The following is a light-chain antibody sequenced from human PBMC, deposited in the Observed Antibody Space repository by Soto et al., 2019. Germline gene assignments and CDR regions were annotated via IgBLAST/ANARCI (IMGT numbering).Light chain of an antibody. Sequence: DIQITQSPSTLSAYVGDRVSITCRASQNISNWVAWYQLKPGEAPRLLMFDVSTLHSGVPSRFSGSGSGTEFTLTISSLQPDDSATYYCQQYNDYFRTFGQGTKVDIK. CDR3: QQYNDYFRT. V-gene: IGKV1-5*01. CDR2: DVS. J-gene: IGKJ1*01. CDR1: QNISNW.